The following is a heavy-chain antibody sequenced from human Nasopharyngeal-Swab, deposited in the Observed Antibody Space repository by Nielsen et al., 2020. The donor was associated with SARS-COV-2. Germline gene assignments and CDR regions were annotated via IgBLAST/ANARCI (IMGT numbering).Heavy chain of an antibody. J-gene: IGHJ6*02. D-gene: IGHD2-21*01. CDR1: GFTFSSYA. CDR3: AKAPYLRGLDV. CDR2: ISGSGDTT. Sequence: GALRLSCAASGFTFSSYAMSWVRQAPGKGLEWVSIISGSGDTTYYADSVNDRFTISRDNSKNTLYLQMNSLRVEDTALYYCAKAPYLRGLDVWGQGTTVTVSS. V-gene: IGHV3-23*01.